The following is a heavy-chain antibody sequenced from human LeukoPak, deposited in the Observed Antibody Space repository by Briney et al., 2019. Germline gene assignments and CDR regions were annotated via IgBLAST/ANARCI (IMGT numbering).Heavy chain of an antibody. CDR3: ARTTEAHSWRTRYYDYYMDV. Sequence: SETLSLTCTVSGGSISSYYWSWIRQPPGKGLEWIGEIYHSGSTNYNPSLKSRVTISVDTSKNQFSLKLSSVTAADTAVYYCARTTEAHSWRTRYYDYYMDVWGKGTTVTVSS. J-gene: IGHJ6*03. CDR2: IYHSGST. CDR1: GGSISSYY. V-gene: IGHV4-59*01. D-gene: IGHD6-13*01.